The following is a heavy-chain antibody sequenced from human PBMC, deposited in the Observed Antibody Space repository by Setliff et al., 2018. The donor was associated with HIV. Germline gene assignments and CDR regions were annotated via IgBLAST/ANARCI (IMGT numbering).Heavy chain of an antibody. CDR3: ARGRFHRLHRPYSGSGSLGIQYFDY. V-gene: IGHV4-34*01. Sequence: PSETLSLTCAVYGASFSGYYWSWVRQPPGKGLEWIGEINHSGSTNYNPPLKSRVTISVDTSKNQFSLRLNSVTATDTALYYCARGRFHRLHRPYSGSGSLGIQYFDYWGQGTLVTVSS. D-gene: IGHD3-10*01. CDR2: INHSGST. CDR1: GASFSGYY. J-gene: IGHJ4*02.